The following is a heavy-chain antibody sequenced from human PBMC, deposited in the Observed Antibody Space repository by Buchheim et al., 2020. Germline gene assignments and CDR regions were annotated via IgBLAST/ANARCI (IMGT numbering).Heavy chain of an antibody. Sequence: EVQLVESGGDLVQPGGSLRLSCVGSGFTFYTYERNWVRQAPGKGPEWLSYIDSSGSIMNYADSVEGRFTISRDNDKSSLYVEMNNLSAEDTAVYYCARDSTVGVPGTLVFDYWGQGIL. V-gene: IGHV3-48*03. D-gene: IGHD6-19*01. CDR2: IDSSGSIM. J-gene: IGHJ4*02. CDR3: ARDSTVGVPGTLVFDY. CDR1: GFTFYTYE.